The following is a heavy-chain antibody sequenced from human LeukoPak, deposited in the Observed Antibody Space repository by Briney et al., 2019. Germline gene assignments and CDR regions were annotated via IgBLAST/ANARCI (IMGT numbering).Heavy chain of an antibody. V-gene: IGHV3-30-3*01. CDR3: ARDLTYSSSNYGMDV. D-gene: IGHD6-6*01. CDR2: ISYDGSNK. J-gene: IGHJ6*02. CDR1: GFTFSSYA. Sequence: PGGSLRLSCAASGFTFSSYAMHWVRQAPGKGLEWVAVISYDGSNKCYADSVKGRFTISRDNSKNTLYLQMNSLRAEDTAVYYCARDLTYSSSNYGMDVWGQGTTVTVSS.